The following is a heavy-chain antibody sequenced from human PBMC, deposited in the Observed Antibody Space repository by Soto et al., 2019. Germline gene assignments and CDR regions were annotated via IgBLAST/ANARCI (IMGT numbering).Heavy chain of an antibody. CDR2: IKQDGSEK. D-gene: IGHD2-15*01. J-gene: IGHJ6*02. CDR3: AREVRLPHNYYYYGMDV. Sequence: GGSLRLSCAASGFTFSSYWMSWVRQAPGKGLEWVANIKQDGSEKYYVDSVKGRFTISRDNAKNSLYLQMNSLRAEDTAVYYCAREVRLPHNYYYYGMDVWGQGTTVTVSS. V-gene: IGHV3-7*05. CDR1: GFTFSSYW.